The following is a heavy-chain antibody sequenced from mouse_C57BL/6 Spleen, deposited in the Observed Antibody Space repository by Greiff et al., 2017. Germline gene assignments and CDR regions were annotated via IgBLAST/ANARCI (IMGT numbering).Heavy chain of an antibody. CDR1: GYAFSSSW. J-gene: IGHJ3*01. V-gene: IGHV1-82*01. Sequence: QVQLQQSGPELVKPGASVKISCKASGYAFSSSWMNWVKQRPGKGLEWIGRIYPGDGDTNYNRKFKGKATLTADKSSSTAYMQLSSLTSEDSAVYFCAKFAYWGQGTLVTVSA. CDR2: IYPGDGDT. CDR3: AKFAY.